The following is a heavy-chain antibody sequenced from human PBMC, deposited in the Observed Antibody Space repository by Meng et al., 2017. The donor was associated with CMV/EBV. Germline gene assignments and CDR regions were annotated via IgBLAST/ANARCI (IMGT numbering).Heavy chain of an antibody. J-gene: IGHJ5*02. V-gene: IGHV1-2*02. Sequence: ASVKVSCKASGYTFTGYYMHWVRQAPGQGLEWMGWINPNSGGTNYAQKFQGRVTMTEDTSTDTAYMELSSLRSEDTAVYYCATAKLDQEWFDPWGQGTLVTVSS. CDR2: INPNSGGT. CDR3: ATAKLDQEWFDP. D-gene: IGHD1/OR15-1a*01. CDR1: GYTFTGYY.